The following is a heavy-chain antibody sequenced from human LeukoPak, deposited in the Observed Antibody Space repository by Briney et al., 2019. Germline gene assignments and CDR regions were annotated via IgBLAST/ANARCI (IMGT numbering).Heavy chain of an antibody. CDR1: GFTFSSYA. D-gene: IGHD6-13*01. V-gene: IGHV3-30-3*01. CDR3: ARFPWATTDSSWYYFDY. CDR2: ISYDGSNK. J-gene: IGHJ4*02. Sequence: GGSLRLSCAASGFTFSSYAMHWVRQAPGKGLEWVAVISYDGSNKYYADSVKGRFTISRDNSKNTLYLQMNSLRAEDTAVYYCARFPWATTDSSWYYFDYWGQGTLVTVSS.